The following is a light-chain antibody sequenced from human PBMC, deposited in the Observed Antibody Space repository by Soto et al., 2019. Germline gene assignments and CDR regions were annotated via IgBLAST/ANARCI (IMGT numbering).Light chain of an antibody. CDR2: LGS. Sequence: DLVMTQSPLSLPVTPGEPASISCRSSQSLLHSNGYNYLDWYLQKPGQSPQLLIYLGSNRASGVPDRFSGSGSGTDFTLKISRVEAEDVGVYYCMQALHTASRFTFVPGTKVDIK. CDR1: QSLLHSNGYNY. J-gene: IGKJ3*01. CDR3: MQALHTASRFT. V-gene: IGKV2-28*01.